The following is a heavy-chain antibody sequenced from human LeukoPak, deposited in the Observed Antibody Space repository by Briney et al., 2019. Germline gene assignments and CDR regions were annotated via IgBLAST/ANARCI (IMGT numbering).Heavy chain of an antibody. Sequence: SETLSLTCTVSGGSISSSSYYWSWIRQPPGKGLEWIGYIFNTGITSYNPSLNSRVIISVDTSKNLFSLKIYSVTAADTAVYYCARNFPGRTEDVWGKGTTVTVSS. CDR1: GGSISSSSYY. CDR2: IFNTGIT. CDR3: ARNFPGRTEDV. J-gene: IGHJ6*04. V-gene: IGHV4-61*01.